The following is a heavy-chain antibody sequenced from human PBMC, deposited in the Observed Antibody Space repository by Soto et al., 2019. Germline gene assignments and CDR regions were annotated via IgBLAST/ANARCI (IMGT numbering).Heavy chain of an antibody. D-gene: IGHD6-6*01. Sequence: PSETLSLTCTVSGGSISSYYWSWIRQPAGKGLEWIGRIYTSGSTNYNPSLKSRVTMSVDTSKNQFSLKLSSVTAADTGVYYCARGNSSPGDWYFDLWGRGTLVTVSS. V-gene: IGHV4-4*07. J-gene: IGHJ2*01. CDR1: GGSISSYY. CDR2: IYTSGST. CDR3: ARGNSSPGDWYFDL.